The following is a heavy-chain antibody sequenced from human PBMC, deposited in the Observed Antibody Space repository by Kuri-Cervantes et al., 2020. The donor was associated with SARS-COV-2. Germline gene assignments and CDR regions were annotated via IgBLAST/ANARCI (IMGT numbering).Heavy chain of an antibody. J-gene: IGHJ4*02. CDR3: ARKSACSSTSCYPGAFDY. CDR1: GGSISSSSYY. CDR2: IYYSGST. D-gene: IGHD2-2*01. Sequence: SETLSLTCTVSGGSISSSSYYWGWIRQPPGKGLEWIGSIYYSGSTYYNPSLKSRVTISVDTSKNQFSLKLSSVTAADTAVYYCARKSACSSTSCYPGAFDYWGQGTLVTGSS. V-gene: IGHV4-39*01.